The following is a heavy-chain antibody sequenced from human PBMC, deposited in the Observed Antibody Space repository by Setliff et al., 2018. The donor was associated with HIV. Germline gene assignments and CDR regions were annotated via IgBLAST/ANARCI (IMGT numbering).Heavy chain of an antibody. CDR3: ARPGSSSSYYAMDV. Sequence: SETLSLTCTVSGGSISSSSYYWGWIRQPPGKGLEWIGSIYYSGSTYYNPSLKSRVTISVDTSKNQFSLILRSVTAADTAVYYCARPGSSSSYYAMDVWGQGTTVTVSS. D-gene: IGHD3-10*01. CDR1: GGSISSSSYY. CDR2: IYYSGST. V-gene: IGHV4-39*07. J-gene: IGHJ6*02.